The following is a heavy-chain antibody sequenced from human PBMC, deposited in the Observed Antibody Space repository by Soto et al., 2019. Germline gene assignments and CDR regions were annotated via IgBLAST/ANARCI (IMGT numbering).Heavy chain of an antibody. CDR2: ISYDGSNK. CDR1: GFTFSSYG. Sequence: QVQLVESGGGVVQPGRSLRLSCAASGFTFSSYGMHWVRQAPGKGLEWVAVISYDGSNKYYADSVKGRFTISRDNAKNTRYLHLNSRRAEDTAVYYCAQDDIKYCSGGSCYSYPAAVWYFDLWGRGTLVTVSS. J-gene: IGHJ2*01. CDR3: AQDDIKYCSGGSCYSYPAAVWYFDL. V-gene: IGHV3-30*18. D-gene: IGHD2-15*01.